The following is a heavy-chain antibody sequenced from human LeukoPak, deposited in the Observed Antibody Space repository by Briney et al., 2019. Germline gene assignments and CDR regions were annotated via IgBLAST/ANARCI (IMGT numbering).Heavy chain of an antibody. J-gene: IGHJ6*04. CDR3: AELGITMSGGV. Sequence: GCALRLSCVACGCTFSSYCMSRFRQAPGTGLEWVSYISSSGSTIYYADSVKGRFTISRDNAKNSLYLQMNSLRAEDTAVYYCAELGITMSGGVWGKGTTVTVCS. D-gene: IGHD3-10*02. CDR1: GCTFSSYC. CDR2: ISSSGSTI. V-gene: IGHV3-48*04.